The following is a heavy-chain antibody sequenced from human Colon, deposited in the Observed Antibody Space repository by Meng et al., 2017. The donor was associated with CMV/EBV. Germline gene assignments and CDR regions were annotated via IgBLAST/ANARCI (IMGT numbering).Heavy chain of an antibody. CDR2: SYYTGST. V-gene: IGHV4-34*01. CDR1: VGSFRGYD. CDR3: ARATKSSCWEVLDY. Sequence: HVHQWAPGRLKPALTRPLTCAVCVGSFRGYDWTVIRQPPGRGLEWMGESYYTGSTNYSPSLKSRVTISLDTSKNQFSLKLNSVTAADTAVYYCARATKSSCWEVLDYWGHGTLVTVSS. J-gene: IGHJ4*01. D-gene: IGHD2-2*01.